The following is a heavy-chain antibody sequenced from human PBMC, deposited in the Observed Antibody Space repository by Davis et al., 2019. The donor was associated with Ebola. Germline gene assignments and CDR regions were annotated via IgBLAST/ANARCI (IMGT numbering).Heavy chain of an antibody. CDR1: GFTFSNYA. Sequence: GESLKISCAASGFTFSNYAMTWVRQAPGKGLEWVSAISGSGGSTYYADSVKGRFTISRDDSKNTAYLQMNSLKTEDTAVYYCTGGEYCSGGSCYADYWGQGTLVTVSS. D-gene: IGHD2-15*01. CDR3: TGGEYCSGGSCYADY. CDR2: ISGSGGST. J-gene: IGHJ4*02. V-gene: IGHV3-23*01.